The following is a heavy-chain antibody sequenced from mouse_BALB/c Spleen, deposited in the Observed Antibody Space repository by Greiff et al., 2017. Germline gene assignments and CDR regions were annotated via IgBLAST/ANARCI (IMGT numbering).Heavy chain of an antibody. D-gene: IGHD4-1*01. J-gene: IGHJ4*01. V-gene: IGHV5-2*01. Sequence: EVKLMESGGGLVQPGESLKLSCESNEYEFPSHDMSWVRKTPEKRLELVAAINSDGGSTYYPDTMERRFIISRDNTKKTLYLQMSSLRSEDTALYCGAREDGTGAMDYWGQGTTVTVSA. CDR1: EYEFPSHD. CDR3: AREDGTGAMDY. CDR2: INSDGGST.